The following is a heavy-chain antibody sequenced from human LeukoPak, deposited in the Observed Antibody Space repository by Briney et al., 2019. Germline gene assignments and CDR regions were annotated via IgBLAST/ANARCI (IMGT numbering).Heavy chain of an antibody. CDR3: VKGPRPDITVAHTVEN. CDR2: ISSRGDST. D-gene: IGHD6-19*01. CDR1: GFIFSNYA. V-gene: IGHV3-23*01. Sequence: GGSLRLSCAASGFIFSNYARSWVRQVPGRGLEGVSTISSRGDSTYVADSVKGRFTISRDNSKNSLYLQMNTVRAEDTAVYYCVKGPRPDITVAHTVENWGQGTLVTVSS. J-gene: IGHJ4*02.